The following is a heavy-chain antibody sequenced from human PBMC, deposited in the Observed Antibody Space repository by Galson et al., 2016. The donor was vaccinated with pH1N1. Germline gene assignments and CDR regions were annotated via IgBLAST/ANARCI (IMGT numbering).Heavy chain of an antibody. Sequence: SVKVSCKASGYTFTNYYFHWVRQAPGQGLEWMGVIDPSGGGTTYAQEFQARVTMTSDTSTATVYLDLSSLTSAVQAVYYCTRDLGRLRECRGQGTLGTVSS. D-gene: IGHD1-26*01. V-gene: IGHV1-46*01. CDR2: IDPSGGGT. J-gene: IGHJ4*02. CDR3: TRDLGRLREC. CDR1: GYTFTNYY.